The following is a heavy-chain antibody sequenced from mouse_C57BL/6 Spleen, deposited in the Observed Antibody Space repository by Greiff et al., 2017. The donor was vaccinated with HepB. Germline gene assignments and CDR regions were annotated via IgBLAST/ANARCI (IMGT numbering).Heavy chain of an antibody. Sequence: QVQLQQPGAELVKPGASVKLSCKASGYTFTSYWMQWVKQRPGQGLEWIGEIDPSDRYTNYNQKFKGKATLTVDTSSSTAYMQLSSLTSEDSAVYYCARGDYYGSSFSYAMDYWGQGTSVTVAS. CDR3: ARGDYYGSSFSYAMDY. CDR2: IDPSDRYT. J-gene: IGHJ4*01. V-gene: IGHV1-50*01. CDR1: GYTFTSYW. D-gene: IGHD1-1*01.